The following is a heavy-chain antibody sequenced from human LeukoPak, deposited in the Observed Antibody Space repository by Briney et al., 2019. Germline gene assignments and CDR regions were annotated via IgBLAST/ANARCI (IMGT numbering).Heavy chain of an antibody. J-gene: IGHJ4*02. D-gene: IGHD5-12*01. CDR3: ARDKGDIVATTLDY. Sequence: GASVKVSCKASGYTFTSYYMHWVRQAPGQGLEWMGIINPSGGSTSYAQKFQGRVTMTTDTSTSTAYMELRSLRSDDTAVYYCARDKGDIVATTLDYWGQGTLVTVSS. CDR1: GYTFTSYY. CDR2: INPSGGST. V-gene: IGHV1-46*01.